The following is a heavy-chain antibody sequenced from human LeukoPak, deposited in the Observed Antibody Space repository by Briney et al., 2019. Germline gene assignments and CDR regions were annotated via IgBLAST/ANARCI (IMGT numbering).Heavy chain of an antibody. CDR1: GFTFDDYA. D-gene: IGHD3-22*01. Sequence: GRSLRLSCAASGFTFDDYAVHWVRQAPGKGLEWVSGISWNSGSIGYADSVKGRFTISRDNAKNSLYLQMNSLRAEDTALYYCAKAVVVVVISSAFDIWGQGTMVTVSS. CDR3: AKAVVVVVISSAFDI. J-gene: IGHJ3*02. V-gene: IGHV3-9*01. CDR2: ISWNSGSI.